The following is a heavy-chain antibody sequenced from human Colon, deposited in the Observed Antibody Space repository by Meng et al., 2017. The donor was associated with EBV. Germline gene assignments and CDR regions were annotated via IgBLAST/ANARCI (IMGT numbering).Heavy chain of an antibody. CDR2: IDHRGNT. Sequence: GRLQQWAAVRFKPSETLSRSWVVYGGSFRDYYWTWIRHPPGKGLEWIGEIDHRGNTKYNPSLKSRVTISLDTSKKQFSLKVSSVTAADSAVYYCARRGPSGNFSPWSQGALVTVSS. CDR1: GGSFRDYY. V-gene: IGHV4-34*01. J-gene: IGHJ5*02. CDR3: ARRGPSGNFSP. D-gene: IGHD3-10*01.